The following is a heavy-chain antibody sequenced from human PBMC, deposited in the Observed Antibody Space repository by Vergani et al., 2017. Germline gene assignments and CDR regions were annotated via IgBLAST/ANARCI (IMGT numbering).Heavy chain of an antibody. CDR1: GFSLSNARMG. D-gene: IGHD4-23*01. CDR2: IFSNDKK. CDR3: ARIGNTLFNYYYGMDV. J-gene: IGHJ6*02. Sequence: QVTLKESGPVLVQPTETLTPTCTVSGFSLSNARMGVSWIRQPPGKALEWLAHIFSNDKKSYSTSLKSRLTISKDTSKSQVVLTMTIMDPVDTATYYCARIGNTLFNYYYGMDVWGQGTTVTVSS. V-gene: IGHV2-26*01.